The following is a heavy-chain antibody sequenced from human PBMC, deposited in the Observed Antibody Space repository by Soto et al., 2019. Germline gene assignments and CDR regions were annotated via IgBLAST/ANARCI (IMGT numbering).Heavy chain of an antibody. Sequence: PSETLSLTWIVSGGSISRYYWSWIRQPPGKGLEWIGYIYYTGSTNYNPSLKSRVTISVDTSKNQFSLSLTSVTAADTALYFCARHSAGYNGFDFSYWGQGALVTVSS. J-gene: IGHJ4*02. V-gene: IGHV4-59*08. CDR3: ARHSAGYNGFDFSY. CDR1: GGSISRYY. D-gene: IGHD5-12*01. CDR2: IYYTGST.